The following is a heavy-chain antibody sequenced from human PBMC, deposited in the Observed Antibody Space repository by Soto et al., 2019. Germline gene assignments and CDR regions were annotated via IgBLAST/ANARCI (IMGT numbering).Heavy chain of an antibody. V-gene: IGHV4-34*01. CDR1: GGSFSGYY. J-gene: IGHJ1*01. Sequence: QVQLQQWGAGLLKPSETLSLTCAVYGGSFSGYYWSWIRQPPGKVLEWIGEINHSGSTNYNPSLKSRVTIAVDTFKNQFSLKLSSVTAADTAVYYCARGATYYYDSSGYYYVAEYFQHWGQGTLVTVSS. CDR3: ARGATYYYDSSGYYYVAEYFQH. CDR2: INHSGST. D-gene: IGHD3-22*01.